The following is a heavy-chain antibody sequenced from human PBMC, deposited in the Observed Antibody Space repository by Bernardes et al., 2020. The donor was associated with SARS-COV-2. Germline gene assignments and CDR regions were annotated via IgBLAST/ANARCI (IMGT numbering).Heavy chain of an antibody. Sequence: GGFLIPSCAASCFYPRNYNMNLGPPAPGEGPGLLSFNSNSCYYNYYPHSVKGRFTITRDNAKNSVYLQMDSLRAEDTALYYCASLGFCSGGTCYEDWWGQGTLVTVSS. V-gene: IGHV3-21*01. J-gene: IGHJ4*02. CDR1: CFYPRNYN. CDR2: NSNSCYYN. D-gene: IGHD2-15*01. CDR3: ASLGFCSGGTCYEDW.